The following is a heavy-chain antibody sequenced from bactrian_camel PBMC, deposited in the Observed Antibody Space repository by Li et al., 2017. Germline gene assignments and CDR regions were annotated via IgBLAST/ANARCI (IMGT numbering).Heavy chain of an antibody. V-gene: IGHV3S53*01. D-gene: IGHD2*01. CDR2: IDRDGRT. CDR1: GFTFGDTD. Sequence: HVQLVESGGDSVQAGESLRLSCVASGFTFGDTDMGWYRLLQDTHCELIASIDRDGRTDYDDSVKGRFTISLDNAKTTVYLQMSSLKPEDTAMYYCADADYNAHWRPSCTSENAYNYWGQGTQVTVS. J-gene: IGHJ4*01. CDR3: ADADYNAHWRPSCTSENAYNY.